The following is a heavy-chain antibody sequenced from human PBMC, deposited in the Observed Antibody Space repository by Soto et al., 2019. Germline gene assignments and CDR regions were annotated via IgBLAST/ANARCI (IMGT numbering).Heavy chain of an antibody. Sequence: GGSLRLSCAASGFIFSDYGIHWVRQAPGKGLEWVALIWYDGSKKYYADSVKGRFTISRDNSKNTLYLQMNSLRAEDTAVYYCAKDLRRTFDYWGQGTLVTVSS. V-gene: IGHV3-30*02. CDR1: GFIFSDYG. CDR2: IWYDGSKK. CDR3: AKDLRRTFDY. J-gene: IGHJ4*02.